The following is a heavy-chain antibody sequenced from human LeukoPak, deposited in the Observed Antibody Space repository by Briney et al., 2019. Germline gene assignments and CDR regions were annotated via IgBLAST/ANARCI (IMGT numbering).Heavy chain of an antibody. V-gene: IGHV5-51*01. CDR2: IYPGDSDT. CDR3: ARRALISTSGYQHIDY. J-gene: IGHJ4*02. CDR1: GYSFTSYW. D-gene: IGHD6-13*01. Sequence: GASLQISCQGSGYSFTSYWNGWVRQMPRKDLQWMGIIYPGDSDTSYSPSFQGQVTISADKSITTAYLKWSSLKASDTAMYYCARRALISTSGYQHIDYWGQGTLVTVSS.